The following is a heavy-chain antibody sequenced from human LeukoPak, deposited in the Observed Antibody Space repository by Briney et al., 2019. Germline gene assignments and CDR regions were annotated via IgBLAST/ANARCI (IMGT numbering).Heavy chain of an antibody. CDR1: GFTFNTYT. Sequence: GGTLRLSCAASGFTFNTYTMNWVRQAPGKGLEWVSSITASSTAIYSADSVKGRFTISRDNAKNFLYLQMNSLRAEDTAVYYCARDGAVTNGRYFDYWGQGTLVTVSS. CDR2: ITASSTAI. D-gene: IGHD4-17*01. CDR3: ARDGAVTNGRYFDY. J-gene: IGHJ4*02. V-gene: IGHV3-21*01.